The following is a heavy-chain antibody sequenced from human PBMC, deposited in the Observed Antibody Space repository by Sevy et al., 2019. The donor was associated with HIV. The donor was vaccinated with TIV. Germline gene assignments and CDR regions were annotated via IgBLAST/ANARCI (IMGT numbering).Heavy chain of an antibody. CDR1: GFTFSNAW. D-gene: IGHD6-19*01. CDR2: IYSGGTT. Sequence: GGSLRLSCVASGFTFSNAWMSWVRQAPGKGLEWVSVIYSGGTTFYADSVKVRFTISRDNSKNTLYLQMNSLRVEDTAVYYCARMGSSGWYAGYWGQGTLVTVSS. J-gene: IGHJ4*02. CDR3: ARMGSSGWYAGY. V-gene: IGHV3-66*01.